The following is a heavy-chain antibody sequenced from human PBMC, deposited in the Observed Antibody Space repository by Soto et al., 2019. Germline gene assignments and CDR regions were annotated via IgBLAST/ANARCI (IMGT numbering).Heavy chain of an antibody. J-gene: IGHJ4*02. D-gene: IGHD6-19*01. CDR3: ARTVAVAAGFDY. CDR1: GYTFTGYA. V-gene: IGHV1-3*05. CDR2: INAGNGNT. Sequence: QVQLVQSGAEEKKPGASVKVSCKASGYTFTGYAMHWVRQAPGQRLEWMGWINAGNGNTKYSQKFQGRVTITRDTSADTVYMELSSLGTEGPAVFFLARTVAVAAGFDYWGQGTLVTVSS.